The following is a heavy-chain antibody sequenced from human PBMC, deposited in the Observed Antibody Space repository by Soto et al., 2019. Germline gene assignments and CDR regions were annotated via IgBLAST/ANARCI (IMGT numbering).Heavy chain of an antibody. Sequence: EVQLLESGGGLVQPGGSLRLSCAASGFTFSSYAMSWVRQAPGKGLEWVSAISGSGGSTYYADSVKGRFTISRDNSKSTLYLQMNSLRAEDTAVSYCATITIFGVVKYRLASDYWGQGTLVTVSS. D-gene: IGHD3-3*01. CDR3: ATITIFGVVKYRLASDY. V-gene: IGHV3-23*01. CDR1: GFTFSSYA. J-gene: IGHJ4*02. CDR2: ISGSGGST.